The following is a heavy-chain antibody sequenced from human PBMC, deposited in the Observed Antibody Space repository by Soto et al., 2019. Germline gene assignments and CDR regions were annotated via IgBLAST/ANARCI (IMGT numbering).Heavy chain of an antibody. CDR2: ISWNSANI. CDR3: AKDMENGYNPYYYYGMDV. D-gene: IGHD3-10*01. Sequence: GGSLRLSCAASGFTFDEYAMHWVRQAPGKGLEWVSSISWNSANIGYEESVKGRFTISRDNAKNSLYLQMNSLRAEDTALYCCAKDMENGYNPYYYYGMDVWGQGTTVTVSS. V-gene: IGHV3-9*01. CDR1: GFTFDEYA. J-gene: IGHJ6*02.